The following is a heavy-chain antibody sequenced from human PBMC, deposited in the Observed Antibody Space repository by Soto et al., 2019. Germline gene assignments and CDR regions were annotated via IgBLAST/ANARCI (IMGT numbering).Heavy chain of an antibody. Sequence: PGGSLRLSCAASGFTFSSYAMHWGRQAPGKGLKYVSAISRNGGSTYYADSVKGRFTISRDNSKNTLYLQMGSLRAEDIAVYSCARAGGNTAMVSPFGYWGRGSLVSVGS. V-gene: IGHV3-64*02. D-gene: IGHD5-18*01. J-gene: IGHJ4*02. CDR1: GFTFSSYA. CDR2: ISRNGGST. CDR3: ARAGGNTAMVSPFGY.